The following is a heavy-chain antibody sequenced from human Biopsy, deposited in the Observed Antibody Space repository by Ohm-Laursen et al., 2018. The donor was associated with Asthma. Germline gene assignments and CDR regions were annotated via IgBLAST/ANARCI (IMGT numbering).Heavy chain of an antibody. Sequence: SLRLSRAPSGFSLSHAGMDWVRQAPGKGLDWVAVISFDGTNRNYTDSVKGRFTISRDNSRNTLHLEMNSLRAEDTAVYFCAKEVFPGWELRRGPDSWGQGTLVTVSS. V-gene: IGHV3-30*18. CDR3: AKEVFPGWELRRGPDS. J-gene: IGHJ4*02. D-gene: IGHD1-26*01. CDR2: ISFDGTNR. CDR1: GFSLSHAG.